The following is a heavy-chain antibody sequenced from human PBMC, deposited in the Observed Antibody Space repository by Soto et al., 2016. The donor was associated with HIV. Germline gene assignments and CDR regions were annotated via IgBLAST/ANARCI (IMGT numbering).Heavy chain of an antibody. CDR3: ARGCSGGSCPENDY. CDR2: IIPIFGTA. Sequence: QAQLVQSGAAVKKPGSSMKVSCKASGGTFSSYAISWVRQAPGQGLEWMGGIIPIFGTANYAQKFQGRVTITADESTSTAYMELSSLRSEDTAVYYCARGCSGGSCPENDYWGQGTLVTVSS. D-gene: IGHD2-15*01. J-gene: IGHJ4*02. CDR1: GGTFSSYA. V-gene: IGHV1-69*12.